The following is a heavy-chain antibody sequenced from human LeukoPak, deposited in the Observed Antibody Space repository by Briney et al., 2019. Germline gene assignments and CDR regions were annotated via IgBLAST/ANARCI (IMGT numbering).Heavy chain of an antibody. CDR3: ARGSNLAVAGFDY. CDR1: GGSISSSTYY. V-gene: IGHV4-39*07. CDR2: IYYSGTT. D-gene: IGHD6-19*01. J-gene: IGHJ4*02. Sequence: SETLSLTCTVSGGSISSSTYYWGWIRQPPGKGLEWIGNIYYSGTTYYNPSLKSRLTISVDTSKNQFSLKLSSVTAADTAVYYCARGSNLAVAGFDYWGQGTLVTVSS.